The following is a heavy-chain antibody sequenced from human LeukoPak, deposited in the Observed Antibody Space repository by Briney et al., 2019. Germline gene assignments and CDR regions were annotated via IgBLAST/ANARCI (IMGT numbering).Heavy chain of an antibody. Sequence: GGSLRLSCAASGFTFSNYWLTWVRQAPGQGLEWVANIKQDGSEKHYVDSVKGRFTISRDNAKNSLYLQIYSLRAEDTAVYYCARDRQIAYWGQGTLVTVSS. J-gene: IGHJ4*02. CDR2: IKQDGSEK. CDR1: GFTFSNYW. V-gene: IGHV3-7*01. CDR3: ARDRQIAY.